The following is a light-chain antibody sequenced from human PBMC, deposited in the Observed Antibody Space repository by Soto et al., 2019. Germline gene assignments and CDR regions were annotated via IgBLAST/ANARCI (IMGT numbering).Light chain of an antibody. J-gene: IGKJ1*01. CDR3: QQRSNWPVT. CDR2: DAS. V-gene: IGKV3-11*01. Sequence: EIVLTQSPSTLSLSPGEGATLSCRASQSVSSYLAWYQQKPGQAPRLLIYDASNRATGIPARFSGSGSGTDFTLIISSLEPEDFAVYYCQQRSNWPVTFGLGTKVEV. CDR1: QSVSSY.